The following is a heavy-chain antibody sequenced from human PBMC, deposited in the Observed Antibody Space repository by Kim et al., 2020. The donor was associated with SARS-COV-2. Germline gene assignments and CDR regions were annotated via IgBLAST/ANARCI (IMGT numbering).Heavy chain of an antibody. Sequence: ADSWKCLFTVSRDNAKPSLYLRMNSLRAEDTAVYYCASGSPPAQYNGMDVWGQGTTVTVSS. D-gene: IGHD5-12*01. V-gene: IGHV3-21*01. J-gene: IGHJ6*02. CDR3: ASGSPPAQYNGMDV.